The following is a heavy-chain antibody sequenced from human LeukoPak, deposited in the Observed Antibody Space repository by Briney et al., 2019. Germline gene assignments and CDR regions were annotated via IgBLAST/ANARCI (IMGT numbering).Heavy chain of an antibody. Sequence: PGRSLKLSCAASGFTFSICAMHGVRQAPGKGLGWVEVISYDGSNKYYADSVKGRFTISRDNSKNTLYLQMNSLRAEDTAVYYCARVGSPWFGELLNWFDPWGQGTLVTVSS. CDR3: ARVGSPWFGELLNWFDP. V-gene: IGHV3-30*04. J-gene: IGHJ5*02. CDR1: GFTFSICA. CDR2: ISYDGSNK. D-gene: IGHD3-10*01.